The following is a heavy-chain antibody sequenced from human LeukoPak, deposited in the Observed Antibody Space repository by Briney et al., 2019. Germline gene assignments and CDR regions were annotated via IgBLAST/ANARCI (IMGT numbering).Heavy chain of an antibody. J-gene: IGHJ4*02. Sequence: SETLSLTCSVSAGSIRSDNYDWSWIRQFPGKGLEWIGYIYYSGSTYYNPSLKSRVTISLDTSKSHFSLNLNSVTAADTAIYYCARLYGSGSNYLDYWGQGTLVTVSS. CDR2: IYYSGST. D-gene: IGHD3-10*01. V-gene: IGHV4-31*03. CDR1: AGSIRSDNYD. CDR3: ARLYGSGSNYLDY.